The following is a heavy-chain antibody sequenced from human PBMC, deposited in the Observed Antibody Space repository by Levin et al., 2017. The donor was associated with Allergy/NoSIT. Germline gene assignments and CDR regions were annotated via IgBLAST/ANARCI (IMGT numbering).Heavy chain of an antibody. Sequence: GGSLRLSCAASGFTVSSNYMSWVRQAPGKGLEWVSVIYSGGSTYYADSVKGRFTISRDNSKNTLYLQMNSLRAEDTAVYYCARDLARYDRFQHWGQGTLVTVSS. V-gene: IGHV3-53*01. CDR1: GFTVSSNY. CDR3: ARDLARYDRFQH. CDR2: IYSGGST. D-gene: IGHD3-3*01. J-gene: IGHJ1*01.